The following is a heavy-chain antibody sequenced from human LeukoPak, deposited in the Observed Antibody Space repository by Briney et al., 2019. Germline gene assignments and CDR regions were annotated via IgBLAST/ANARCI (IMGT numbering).Heavy chain of an antibody. D-gene: IGHD6-6*01. CDR2: IYYSGST. J-gene: IGHJ4*02. CDR1: GGSISSHY. Sequence: PSETLSLTCTVSGGSISSHYWSWIRQPPGKGLEWIGYIYYSGSTNYNPSLKSRVTISVDTSKNQFSLKLSSVTAADTAVYYCARGRFSSSSFDYWGQGTLVTVSS. V-gene: IGHV4-59*11. CDR3: ARGRFSSSSFDY.